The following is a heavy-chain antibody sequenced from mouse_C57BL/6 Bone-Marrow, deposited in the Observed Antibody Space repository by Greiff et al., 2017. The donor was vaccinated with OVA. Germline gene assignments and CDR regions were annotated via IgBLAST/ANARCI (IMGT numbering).Heavy chain of an antibody. D-gene: IGHD1-1*01. J-gene: IGHJ2*01. V-gene: IGHV1-26*01. CDR2: INPNNGGT. Sequence: EVQLQQSGPELVKPGASVKISCKASGYTFTDYYMNWVKQSHGKSLEWIGDINPNNGGTSYNQKFKGKATLTVDKSSSTAYMELRSLTSEASAVYYFASGTTVVAIDYWGQGTTLTVSS. CDR1: GYTFTDYY. CDR3: ASGTTVVAIDY.